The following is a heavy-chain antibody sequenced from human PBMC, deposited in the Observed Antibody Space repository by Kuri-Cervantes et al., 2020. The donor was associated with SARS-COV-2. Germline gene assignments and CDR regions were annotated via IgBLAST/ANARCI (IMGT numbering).Heavy chain of an antibody. D-gene: IGHD6-19*01. CDR1: GDSVSSNSAA. CDR2: TFYRSKWHN. J-gene: IGHJ4*02. Sequence: SQTLSLTGAISGDSVSSNSAAWSWIRQSPSRGLEWLGRTFYRSKWHNDYAVSVKGRITISPDTSKNQFSLRLNSVTPEDTAVYYCAGGSSGRDYWGQGTLVTVSS. V-gene: IGHV6-1*01. CDR3: AGGSSGRDY.